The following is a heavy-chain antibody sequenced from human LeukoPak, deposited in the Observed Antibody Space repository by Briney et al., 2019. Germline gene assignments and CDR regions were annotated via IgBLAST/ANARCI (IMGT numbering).Heavy chain of an antibody. D-gene: IGHD3-10*01. CDR2: INPNSGGT. V-gene: IGHV1-2*02. CDR3: ARIVRDYYYMDV. J-gene: IGHJ6*03. CDR1: GYTFTDYF. Sequence: ASLKVSCKASGYTFTDYFLHWVRQAPGQGLEWMGWINPNSGGTKYAQKFQGRVTMTRDTSISTAYMELSRLRSDDTAVYYCARIVRDYYYMDVWGKGTTVTISS.